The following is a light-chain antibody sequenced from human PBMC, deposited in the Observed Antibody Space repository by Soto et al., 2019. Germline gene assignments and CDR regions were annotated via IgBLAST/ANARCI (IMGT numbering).Light chain of an antibody. CDR2: KVS. J-gene: IGKJ5*01. Sequence: DVVLTQSPLSLPVTLGQPASISCRSSLSLVYSDGSTYLNWFQQRPGQSPRRLIYKVSNRDSGDPNRFSGSVSGTDFTLEISSVEAEDVGVYYRMQGTHWPPITFGQGTRLEIK. CDR1: LSLVYSDGSTY. CDR3: MQGTHWPPIT. V-gene: IGKV2-30*01.